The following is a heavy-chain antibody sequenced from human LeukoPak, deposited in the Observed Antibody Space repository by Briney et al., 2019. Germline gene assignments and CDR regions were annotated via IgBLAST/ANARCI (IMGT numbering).Heavy chain of an antibody. CDR2: IIPIFGTA. Sequence: GASVKVSCKASGGTFSSYAISWVRQAPGQGLEWMGGIIPIFGTANYAQKFQGRVTITADESTSTAYMELNSLRSEDTAVYYCARAPDPYSGSYFDYWGQGTLDTVSS. D-gene: IGHD1-26*01. J-gene: IGHJ4*02. CDR3: ARAPDPYSGSYFDY. V-gene: IGHV1-69*13. CDR1: GGTFSSYA.